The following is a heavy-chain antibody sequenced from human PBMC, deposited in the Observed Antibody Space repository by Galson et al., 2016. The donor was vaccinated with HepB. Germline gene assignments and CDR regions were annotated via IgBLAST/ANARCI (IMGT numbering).Heavy chain of an antibody. J-gene: IGHJ4*02. CDR3: ASLGATGGFDN. V-gene: IGHV4-59*01. D-gene: IGHD1-26*01. Sequence: SETLSLTCTVSGGSFSNYYWSWIRQPPGKGLEWMGYVFYTGTTNYNPSLKSRVTISVDTSKRHFSLRLNSVTAADTAVYFCASLGATGGFDNWGQGTLVTVSS. CDR2: VFYTGTT. CDR1: GGSFSNYY.